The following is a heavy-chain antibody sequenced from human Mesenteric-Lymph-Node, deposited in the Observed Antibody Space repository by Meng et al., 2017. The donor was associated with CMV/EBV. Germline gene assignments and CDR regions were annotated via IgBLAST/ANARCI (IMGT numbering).Heavy chain of an antibody. CDR1: VGSISSSSYD. Sequence: QLQLQESGPGLVKPSETLSLTCTVSVGSISSSSYDWGWIRQPPGKGLEWIGSIYYSGSTYYNPSLKSRVTISVDTSKNQFSLKLSSVTAADTAVYYCARPHYYGSGSSPWFDPWGQGTLVTVSS. D-gene: IGHD3-10*01. V-gene: IGHV4-39*01. CDR3: ARPHYYGSGSSPWFDP. CDR2: IYYSGST. J-gene: IGHJ5*02.